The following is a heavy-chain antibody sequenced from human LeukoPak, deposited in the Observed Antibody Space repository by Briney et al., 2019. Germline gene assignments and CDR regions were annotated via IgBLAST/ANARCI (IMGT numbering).Heavy chain of an antibody. CDR1: GFTFSSYA. D-gene: IGHD2-2*01. J-gene: IGHJ6*02. Sequence: GGSLRLSCAASGFTFSSYAMHWVRQAPGKGLEWVAVISYDGSNKYYADSVKGRFTISRDNSKNTLYLQTNSLRAEDTAVYYCAKEIGYCSSTSCYGEYYYYGMDVWGQGTTVTVSS. CDR3: AKEIGYCSSTSCYGEYYYYGMDV. V-gene: IGHV3-30-3*01. CDR2: ISYDGSNK.